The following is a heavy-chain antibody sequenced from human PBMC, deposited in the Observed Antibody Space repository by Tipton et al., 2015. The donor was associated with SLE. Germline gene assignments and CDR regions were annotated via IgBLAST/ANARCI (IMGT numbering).Heavy chain of an antibody. CDR3: VRVWPTYCGGDCYCN. CDR1: GFSFSGYS. J-gene: IGHJ4*02. V-gene: IGHV3-48*02. CDR2: ISSSSRSI. Sequence: SLRLSCAASGFSFSGYSMNWVRQAPGKGLEWVSYISSSSRSIFYADSVKGRFTISRDTDKNSLYLQMNSLRDDETAVYYCVRVWPTYCGGDCYCNWGQEALVSVSS. D-gene: IGHD2-21*01.